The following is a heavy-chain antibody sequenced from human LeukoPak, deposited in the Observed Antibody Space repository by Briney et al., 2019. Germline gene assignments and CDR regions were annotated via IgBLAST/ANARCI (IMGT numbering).Heavy chain of an antibody. V-gene: IGHV3-11*06. Sequence: GGSLRLSCAASGFTFSDYYMSWIRQAPGKGLEWVSYISSSSSYTNYADSVKGRFTISRDNAKSSLYLQMNSLRGEDTAVYYCATDGQSSGWYGFDYWGQGTLVTVSS. D-gene: IGHD6-19*01. CDR3: ATDGQSSGWYGFDY. CDR2: ISSSSSYT. J-gene: IGHJ4*02. CDR1: GFTFSDYY.